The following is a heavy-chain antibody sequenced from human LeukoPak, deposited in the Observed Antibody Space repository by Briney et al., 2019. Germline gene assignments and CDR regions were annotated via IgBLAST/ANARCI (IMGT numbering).Heavy chain of an antibody. CDR1: GGSISSYF. Sequence: KPSETLSLTCTVSGGSISSYFWSWIRQPPGKGLEWIGHIYFSGSTNYNPSLKSRVTISVDTSKNQFSLKLSSVTAADTAVYYCARHSPVLRYFDWLSTADAFDIWGQGTMVTVSS. D-gene: IGHD3-9*01. CDR3: ARHSPVLRYFDWLSTADAFDI. CDR2: IYFSGST. V-gene: IGHV4-59*08. J-gene: IGHJ3*02.